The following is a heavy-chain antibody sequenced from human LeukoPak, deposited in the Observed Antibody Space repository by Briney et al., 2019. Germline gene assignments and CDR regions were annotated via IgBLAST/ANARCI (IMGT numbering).Heavy chain of an antibody. J-gene: IGHJ5*02. CDR2: IYYSGST. D-gene: IGHD6-13*01. V-gene: IGHV4-39*07. Sequence: SETLSLTCTVSGGSISSSSYYWGWIRQPPRKGLEWIGSIYYSGSTYYNPSLKSRVTISVDTSKNQFSLKLSSVTAADTAVYYCARDLVAAATGWFDPWGQGTLVTVSS. CDR1: GGSISSSSYY. CDR3: ARDLVAAATGWFDP.